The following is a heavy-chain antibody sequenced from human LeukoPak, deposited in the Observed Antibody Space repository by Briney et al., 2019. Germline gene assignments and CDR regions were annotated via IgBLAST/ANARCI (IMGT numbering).Heavy chain of an antibody. CDR3: TKGVPVGIAAAVPPLDY. Sequence: PGGSLRLSCAASGFTFSSYAMSWVRQAPGKGLEWVSAISGSGGSTYYADSVKGRFTISRDNSKNTLYVQMNSLRAEDTAVYYCTKGVPVGIAAAVPPLDYWGQGTLVTVSS. D-gene: IGHD6-13*01. J-gene: IGHJ4*02. CDR1: GFTFSSYA. CDR2: ISGSGGST. V-gene: IGHV3-23*01.